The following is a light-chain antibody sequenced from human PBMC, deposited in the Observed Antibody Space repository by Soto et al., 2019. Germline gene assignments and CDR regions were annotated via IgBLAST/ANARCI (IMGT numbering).Light chain of an antibody. Sequence: QSVLTQPASASGPPGRRVTISFSGSSSNIGSNTVNWYHHIPGTAPKLLIYSNNHRTSGVPDRFSGSKSGTSASLAISGLQSEDEADYYCAAWDDSLNGWVFGGVTKLTVL. CDR2: SNN. J-gene: IGLJ3*02. CDR3: AAWDDSLNGWV. V-gene: IGLV1-44*01. CDR1: SSNIGSNT.